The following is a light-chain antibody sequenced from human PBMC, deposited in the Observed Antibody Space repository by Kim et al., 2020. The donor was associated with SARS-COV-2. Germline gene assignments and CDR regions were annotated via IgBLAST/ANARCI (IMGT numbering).Light chain of an antibody. J-gene: IGLJ1*01. CDR1: SSDVGGYNY. V-gene: IGLV2-11*01. CDR3: CSYAGSYF. Sequence: QSALTQPRSVSGSPGQSVTISCTGTSSDVGGYNYVSWYQQHPGKAPKLMIYDVSKRPSGVPDSFSGSKSGNTASLTISGLQAEDEADYYCCSYAGSYFFGTGTKVTVL. CDR2: DVS.